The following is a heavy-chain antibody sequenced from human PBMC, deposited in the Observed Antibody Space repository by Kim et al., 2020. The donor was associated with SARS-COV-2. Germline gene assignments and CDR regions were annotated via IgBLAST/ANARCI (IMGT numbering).Heavy chain of an antibody. J-gene: IGHJ6*02. CDR3: ARDHGIQLWFEYYYYGMDV. V-gene: IGHV7-4-1*02. Sequence: ASVKVSCKASGYTFTSYAMNWVRQAPGQGLEWMGWINTNTGNPTYAQGFTGRFVFSLDTSVSTAYLQISSLKAEDTAVYYCARDHGIQLWFEYYYYGMDVWGQGTTVTVSS. CDR2: INTNTGNP. CDR1: GYTFTSYA. D-gene: IGHD5-18*01.